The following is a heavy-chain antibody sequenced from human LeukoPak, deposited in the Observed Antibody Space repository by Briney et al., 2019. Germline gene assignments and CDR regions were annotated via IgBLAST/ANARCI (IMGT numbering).Heavy chain of an antibody. CDR2: INPSGGST. CDR1: GYTFTSYY. J-gene: IGHJ4*02. Sequence: GASVKVSCKASGYTFTSYYMHWVRQAPGQGLEWMGIINPSGGSTSYAQKFQGRVTMTRDMSTSTAYMELRSLRSDDTAVYYCARSGYSSGWFGWYYFDYWGQGTLVTVSS. D-gene: IGHD6-19*01. CDR3: ARSGYSSGWFGWYYFDY. V-gene: IGHV1-46*01.